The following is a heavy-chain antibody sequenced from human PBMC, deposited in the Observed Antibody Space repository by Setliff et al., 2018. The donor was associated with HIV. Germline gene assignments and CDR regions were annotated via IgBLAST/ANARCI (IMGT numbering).Heavy chain of an antibody. CDR1: GGSFSGYY. CDR2: INDNGST. D-gene: IGHD3-10*01. J-gene: IGHJ6*02. V-gene: IGHV4-34*01. Sequence: TETLSLTCAVYGGSFSGYYWSWIRQPPGKGLEWIGEINDNGSTNYNPSLKSRVTISVDTSKNQFSLKLSSVTAADTAVYYCARVRGRYYYHYAMDVWGQGTTVTVSS. CDR3: ARVRGRYYYHYAMDV.